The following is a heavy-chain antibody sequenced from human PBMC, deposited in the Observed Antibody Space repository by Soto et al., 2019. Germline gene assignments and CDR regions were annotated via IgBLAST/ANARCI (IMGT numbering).Heavy chain of an antibody. CDR1: GFTFSSYA. V-gene: IGHV3-30-3*01. J-gene: IGHJ4*02. D-gene: IGHD5-12*01. Sequence: GGSLRLSCAASGFTFSSYAMHWVRQAPGKGLEWVAVISYDGSNKYYADSVKGRFTISRDNSKNTLYLQMNSLRAEDTAVYYCARVRWVATIFDYWGQGTLVTVSS. CDR3: ARVRWVATIFDY. CDR2: ISYDGSNK.